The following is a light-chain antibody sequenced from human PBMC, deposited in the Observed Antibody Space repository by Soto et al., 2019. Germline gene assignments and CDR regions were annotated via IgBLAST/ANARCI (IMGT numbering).Light chain of an antibody. CDR1: SSDVGGYNY. CDR2: EVT. J-gene: IGLJ1*01. CDR3: SSYTSSSSFV. V-gene: IGLV2-14*01. Sequence: QSALTQPASVSGSPGQSITISCTGTSSDVGGYNYVSWYQQHTDKAPKLMIYEVTNRPSGVSNRFSGSKSHNTASLTISGLQAEDEANYYCSSYTSSSSFVFGTGTKLTLL.